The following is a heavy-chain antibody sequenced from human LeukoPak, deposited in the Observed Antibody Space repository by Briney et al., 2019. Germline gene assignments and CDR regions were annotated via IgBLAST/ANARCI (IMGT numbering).Heavy chain of an antibody. CDR2: ISGSGGST. J-gene: IGHJ4*02. Sequence: PGGSLRLSXAASGFTFSSYAMGWVRQSPGRGLGWVSAISGSGGSTYYADSVKGRFTISRDNSKNTLYLQMNSLRAEDTAVYYCAKVTLPFYDSSGYSDYWGQGTLVTVSS. CDR3: AKVTLPFYDSSGYSDY. V-gene: IGHV3-23*01. CDR1: GFTFSSYA. D-gene: IGHD3-22*01.